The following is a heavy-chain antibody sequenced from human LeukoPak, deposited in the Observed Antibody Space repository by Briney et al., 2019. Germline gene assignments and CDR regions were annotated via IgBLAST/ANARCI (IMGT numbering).Heavy chain of an antibody. CDR2: IYYSGST. CDR1: GGSISSYY. D-gene: IGHD1-1*01. V-gene: IGHV4-59*08. Sequence: SETLSLTCTVSGGSISSYYWSWIRQPPGKGLEWIGYIYYSGSTNYNPSLKSRVTISVDTSKNQFSLKVTSVTAADTAVYYCARLNGGYWGQGTLVIVSS. CDR3: ARLNGGY. J-gene: IGHJ4*02.